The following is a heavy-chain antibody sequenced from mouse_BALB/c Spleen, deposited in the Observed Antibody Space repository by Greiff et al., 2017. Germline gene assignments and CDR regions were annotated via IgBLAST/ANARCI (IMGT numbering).Heavy chain of an antibody. D-gene: IGHD2-1*01. J-gene: IGHJ4*01. CDR3: ARHLLSLGAMDY. V-gene: IGHV2-6-2*01. CDR1: GFSLTSYG. Sequence: VQLQQSGPDLVAPSQSLSITCTVSGFSLTSYGVHWVRQPPGKGLEWLVVIWSDGSTTYNSALKSRLSISKDNSKSQVFLKMNSLQTDDTAMYYCARHLLSLGAMDYWGQGTSVTVSS. CDR2: IWSDGST.